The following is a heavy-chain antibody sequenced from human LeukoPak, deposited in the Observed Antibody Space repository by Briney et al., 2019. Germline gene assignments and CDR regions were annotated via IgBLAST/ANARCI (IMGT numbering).Heavy chain of an antibody. CDR1: GGSINNYY. J-gene: IGHJ4*02. CDR3: LREPLP. CDR2: MYSSGSV. D-gene: IGHD1-26*01. Sequence: PSETLSLTCTVSGGSINNYYWGWIRQPAGKGLEWIGRMYSSGSVSYNPPLKSRVTMSVDTSKNQISLKVISVTAADTAVYYCLREPLPWGQGTLVTVSS. V-gene: IGHV4-4*07.